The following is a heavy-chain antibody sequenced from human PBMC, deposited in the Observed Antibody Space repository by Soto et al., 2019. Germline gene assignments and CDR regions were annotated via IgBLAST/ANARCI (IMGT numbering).Heavy chain of an antibody. CDR3: ARSPIAAAGPFDY. CDR2: IYYSGST. CDR1: GGSISGSSYY. Sequence: SETLSLTCTVSGGSISGSSYYWGWIRQPPGKGLEWIGSIYYSGSTYYNPSLKSRVTISVDTSKNQFSLKLSSVTAADTAVHYCARSPIAAAGPFDYWGQGTLVTVSS. J-gene: IGHJ4*02. V-gene: IGHV4-39*01. D-gene: IGHD6-13*01.